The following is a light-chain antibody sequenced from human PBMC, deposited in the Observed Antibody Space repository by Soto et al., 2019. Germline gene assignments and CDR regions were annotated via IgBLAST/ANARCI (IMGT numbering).Light chain of an antibody. CDR3: QQRNNWPLT. V-gene: IGKV3-11*01. Sequence: EIVLTQSPATLSLSPGERATLSCRASESVDIFLAWYQQKPGQGPRLLIYDASNRAAGIPARFSGSGSGTDFTLTISSLQSEDFAVYYCQQRNNWPLTFGGGTKADIK. J-gene: IGKJ4*01. CDR2: DAS. CDR1: ESVDIF.